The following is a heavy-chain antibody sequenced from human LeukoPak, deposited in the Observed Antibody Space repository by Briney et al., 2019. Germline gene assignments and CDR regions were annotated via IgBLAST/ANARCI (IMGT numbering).Heavy chain of an antibody. J-gene: IGHJ4*02. D-gene: IGHD3-22*01. CDR1: GFTVGSNT. Sequence: GGSLRLSCAASGFTVGSNTMSWVRQAPGKGLEWVSIIYSGGSTSYADSVKGRFTISRDNSKNTLYLQMNSLRTEDTAVYYCARGGSYSDISGYYFYWGQGPWSPSPQ. CDR2: IYSGGST. CDR3: ARGGSYSDISGYYFY. V-gene: IGHV3-66*01.